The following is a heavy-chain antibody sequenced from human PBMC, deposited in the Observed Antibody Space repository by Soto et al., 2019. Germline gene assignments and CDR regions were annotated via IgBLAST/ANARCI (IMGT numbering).Heavy chain of an antibody. J-gene: IGHJ6*02. V-gene: IGHV3-23*01. D-gene: IGHD2-15*01. Sequence: PGGSLRLSCAASGFTFSSYAMSWVRQAPGKGLEWISAISGSGGSTYYADSVKGRLTISRDNSKNTLCLQMNSLRAEGTAVYYGAKDHSVSYCGGGGCYPGYYHYGMDVWGQGTTVTVSS. CDR3: AKDHSVSYCGGGGCYPGYYHYGMDV. CDR2: ISGSGGST. CDR1: GFTFSSYA.